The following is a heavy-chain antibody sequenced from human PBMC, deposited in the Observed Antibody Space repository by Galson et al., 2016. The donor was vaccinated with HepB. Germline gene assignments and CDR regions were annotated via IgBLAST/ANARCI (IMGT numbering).Heavy chain of an antibody. V-gene: IGHV3-33*01. CDR3: ARARWGGRKGEGIAAAVSH. CDR2: IWYDGFNK. Sequence: SLRLSCAASGFTFSSYGMHWVRQAPGKGLEWVAVIWYDGFNKYYADSVKGRFTISRDNSKNTLYLQMNSLRADDTAVYYCARARWGGRKGEGIAAAVSHWGQGTLVTVSS. CDR1: GFTFSSYG. J-gene: IGHJ4*02. D-gene: IGHD6-13*01.